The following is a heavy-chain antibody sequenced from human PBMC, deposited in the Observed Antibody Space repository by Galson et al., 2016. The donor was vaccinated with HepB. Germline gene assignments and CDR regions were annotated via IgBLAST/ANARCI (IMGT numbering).Heavy chain of an antibody. V-gene: IGHV1-8*01. CDR2: MNPNSGNT. J-gene: IGHJ2*01. D-gene: IGHD3-22*01. CDR1: GYRFTSYD. Sequence: SVKVSCKASGYRFTSYDINWVRQATGQGLEWMGWMNPNSGNTGYIQKFQGRVTMTRNTSINTAYMELSSLRSEDTAVYYCARGPRYNYDYDSSGYSYRYFDLWGRGTLVTVSS. CDR3: ARGPRYNYDYDSSGYSYRYFDL.